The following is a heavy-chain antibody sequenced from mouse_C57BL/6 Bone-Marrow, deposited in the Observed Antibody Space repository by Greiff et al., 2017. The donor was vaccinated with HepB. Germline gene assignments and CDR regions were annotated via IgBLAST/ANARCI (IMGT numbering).Heavy chain of an antibody. CDR3: ARHAPWFAY. Sequence: EVMLVESGGGLVQPGGSLKLSCAASGFPFSDYYMYWVRQTPEKRLEWVAYISNGGGSNYYPDTVKGRFTISRDNAKNTLYLQMSRLKSEDTAMYYCARHAPWFAYWGQGTLVTVSA. CDR2: ISNGGGSN. V-gene: IGHV5-12*01. CDR1: GFPFSDYY. J-gene: IGHJ3*01.